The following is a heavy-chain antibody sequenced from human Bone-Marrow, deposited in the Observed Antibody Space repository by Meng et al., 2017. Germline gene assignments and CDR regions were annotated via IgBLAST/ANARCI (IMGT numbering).Heavy chain of an antibody. CDR3: VRHKYNYGQSPFDY. D-gene: IGHD5-18*01. Sequence: QLQLQDSGPGLVKPSETLSLPCPVSGGSISSSSSYWGWIRQPPGKALEWTGSIDYSGSTYYNPSLKSRVTISADTSKNQFSLKLSSVTAADTAVYYCVRHKYNYGQSPFDYWGQGTLVTVSS. J-gene: IGHJ4*02. V-gene: IGHV4-39*01. CDR2: IDYSGST. CDR1: GGSISSSSSY.